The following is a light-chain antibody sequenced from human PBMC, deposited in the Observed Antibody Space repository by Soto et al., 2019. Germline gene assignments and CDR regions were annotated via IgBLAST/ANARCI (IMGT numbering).Light chain of an antibody. CDR2: EAS. V-gene: IGKV3-15*01. CDR1: ESVSRN. CDR3: QQYNSWSPIT. Sequence: EVVMTQSPATLSVSPGERATLSCRASESVSRNLAWYQHKPGQAPRFRIYEASSRATGIPYRYSVGGSGTDFTLTISSVQSGDFVVYYGQQYNSWSPITFGQGTRLE. J-gene: IGKJ5*01.